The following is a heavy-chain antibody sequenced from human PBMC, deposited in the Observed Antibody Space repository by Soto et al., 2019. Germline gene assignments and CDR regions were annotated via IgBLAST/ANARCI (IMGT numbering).Heavy chain of an antibody. D-gene: IGHD6-13*01. J-gene: IGHJ4*02. V-gene: IGHV3-33*01. CDR3: AREQQQLFAY. CDR1: GFTFTNYG. CDR2: IWYDGSNK. Sequence: GGSLRLSCAASGFTFTNYGMHWVRQAPGKGLEWVAVIWYDGSNKYYADSVKGRFTISRDNSKNTLYLQMNSLRAEDTAAYYCAREQQQLFAYWGLGTLVTVSS.